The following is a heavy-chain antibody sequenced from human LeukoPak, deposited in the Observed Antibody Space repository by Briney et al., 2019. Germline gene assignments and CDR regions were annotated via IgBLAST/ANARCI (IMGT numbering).Heavy chain of an antibody. CDR3: ARKGLDAFDI. CDR2: ISAYNGNT. Sequence: GASVKVSCKASGYTFTSYGISWVRQAPGQGLEWMGWISAYNGNTNYAQKFQGRVTITTDESTSTAYMELSSLRSEDTAVYYCARKGLDAFDIWGQGTMVTVSS. V-gene: IGHV1-18*01. CDR1: GYTFTSYG. J-gene: IGHJ3*02.